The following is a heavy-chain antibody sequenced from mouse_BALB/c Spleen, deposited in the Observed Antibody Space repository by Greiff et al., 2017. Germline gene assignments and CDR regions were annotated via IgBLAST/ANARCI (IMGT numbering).Heavy chain of an antibody. Sequence: QLQQSGAELVKPGASVKLSCTASGFNIKDTYMHWVKQRPEQGLEWIGRIDPANGNTKYDPKFQGKATITADTSSNTAYLQLSSLTSEDTAVYYCARLKIYDYDGVYAMDYWGQGTSVTVSS. CDR3: ARLKIYDYDGVYAMDY. D-gene: IGHD2-4*01. J-gene: IGHJ4*01. V-gene: IGHV14-3*02. CDR1: GFNIKDTY. CDR2: IDPANGNT.